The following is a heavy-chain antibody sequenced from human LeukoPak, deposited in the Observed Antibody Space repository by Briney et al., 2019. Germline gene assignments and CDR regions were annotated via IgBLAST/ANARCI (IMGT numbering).Heavy chain of an antibody. J-gene: IGHJ4*02. V-gene: IGHV3-74*01. CDR3: ARGRLRDYYDSSGYYWL. D-gene: IGHD3-22*01. Sequence: GGSLRLSCAASGLTFSSHWMHWVRQAPGKGLVWVSRITNDGSSTTYADSVKGRFTISRDNAKNSLYLQMNSLRAEDTAVYYCARGRLRDYYDSSGYYWLWGQGTLVTVSS. CDR1: GLTFSSHW. CDR2: ITNDGSST.